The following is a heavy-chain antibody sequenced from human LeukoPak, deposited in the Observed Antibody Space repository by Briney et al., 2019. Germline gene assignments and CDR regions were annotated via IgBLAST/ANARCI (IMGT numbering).Heavy chain of an antibody. Sequence: GGSLRLSCAASGFTFSSYAMSWVRQAPGKGLEWVSAISGSGGSTYYADSVKGRITISRDTSKNTLYLQVNSLRAEDTAVYYCAEGGGVISYYFDYWGQGTLVTVSS. CDR2: ISGSGGST. D-gene: IGHD3-10*01. J-gene: IGHJ4*02. CDR3: AEGGGVISYYFDY. CDR1: GFTFSSYA. V-gene: IGHV3-23*01.